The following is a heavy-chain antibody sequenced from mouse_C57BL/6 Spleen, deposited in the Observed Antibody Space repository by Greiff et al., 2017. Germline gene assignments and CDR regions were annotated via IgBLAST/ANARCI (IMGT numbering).Heavy chain of an antibody. CDR1: GYTFTSYW. J-gene: IGHJ1*03. Sequence: QVQLQQPGPELVKPGASVKLSCKASGYTFTSYWMHWVKQRPGQGLEWIGNINPSNGGTNYNEKFKSKATLTVDKSSSTASMQLSSLTSDDAAVYYCARLGYSDAYWDFEVWGTGPTVTVSS. V-gene: IGHV1-53*01. CDR3: ARLGYSDAYWDFEV. D-gene: IGHD2-12*01. CDR2: INPSNGGT.